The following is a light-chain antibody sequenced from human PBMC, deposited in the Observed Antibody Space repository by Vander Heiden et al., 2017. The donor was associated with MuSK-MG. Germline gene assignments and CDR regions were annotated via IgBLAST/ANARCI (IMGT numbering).Light chain of an antibody. Sequence: DIQMTQSPSSLSASAGDRVTITCRASQSISNYLNWYQQKPGKAPKLLIYSASNLQSGVPSRFSGSGSGTDFTLTISSLQPEDFATYYCQQSYKTRFTFGPGTKVDIK. CDR1: QSISNY. CDR3: QQSYKTRFT. CDR2: SAS. J-gene: IGKJ3*01. V-gene: IGKV1-39*01.